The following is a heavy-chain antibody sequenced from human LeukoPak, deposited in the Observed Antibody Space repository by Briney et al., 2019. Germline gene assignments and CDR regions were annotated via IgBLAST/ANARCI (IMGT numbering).Heavy chain of an antibody. V-gene: IGHV1-2*02. CDR3: ARDIEIAPVALNVFDF. J-gene: IGHJ3*01. Sequence: ASVKVSCKVSGYTITDNSSHWLRQAPGQGPEWMGWLNPKSGGTYYAQKFQGRVTLTRDTSSSTAYMELRSLTSDDTAIYYCARDIEIAPVALNVFDFWGQGTMVIVSS. D-gene: IGHD2/OR15-2a*01. CDR1: GYTITDNS. CDR2: LNPKSGGT.